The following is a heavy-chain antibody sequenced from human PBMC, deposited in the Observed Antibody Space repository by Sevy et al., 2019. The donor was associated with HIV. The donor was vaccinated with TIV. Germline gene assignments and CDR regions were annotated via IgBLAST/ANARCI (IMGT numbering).Heavy chain of an antibody. CDR3: TRGPSGFAESDLAY. D-gene: IGHD3-22*01. Sequence: ASVKVSCKASGYTFTGYYMHWVRQAPGLWLEWMRWINPNSGGTKYAQKFQGRVTMTRDTSISTAYMEPCRLKADDTAVYYCTRGPSGFAESDLAYWGQGTLVTVSS. CDR1: GYTFTGYY. V-gene: IGHV1-2*02. J-gene: IGHJ4*02. CDR2: INPNSGGT.